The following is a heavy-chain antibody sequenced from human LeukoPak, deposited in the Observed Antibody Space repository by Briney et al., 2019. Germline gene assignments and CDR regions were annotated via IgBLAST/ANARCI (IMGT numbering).Heavy chain of an antibody. CDR1: GYTFTSYD. Sequence: ASVKVSCKASGYTFTSYDINWVRQATGQGLEWMGWMNPNSGNTGYAQKFQGRVTMTRNTSISTAYIERRSLRSEDTAVYYCAGGRSRFKNHYNWFDPWGQGTLVTVSS. CDR3: AGGRSRFKNHYNWFDP. D-gene: IGHD6-13*01. CDR2: MNPNSGNT. V-gene: IGHV1-8*01. J-gene: IGHJ5*02.